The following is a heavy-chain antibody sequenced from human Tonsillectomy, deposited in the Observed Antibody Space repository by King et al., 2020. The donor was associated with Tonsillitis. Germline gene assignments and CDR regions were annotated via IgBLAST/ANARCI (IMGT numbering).Heavy chain of an antibody. D-gene: IGHD1-14*01. J-gene: IGHJ4*02. CDR1: GFTFSSYA. CDR2: ISYDGSNK. CDR3: ARGGGISWTTALIDY. V-gene: IGHV3-30*04. Sequence: VQLVESGGGVVQPGRSLRLSCAASGFTFSSYAMHWVRQAPGKGLEWVAVISYDGSNKYYADSVKGRFTISRDNSKNTLYLQMNSLRAEDTAVYYCARGGGISWTTALIDYWGQGTLVTVSS.